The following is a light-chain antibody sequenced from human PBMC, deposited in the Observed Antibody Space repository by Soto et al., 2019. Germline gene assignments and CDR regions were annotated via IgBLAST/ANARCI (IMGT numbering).Light chain of an antibody. V-gene: IGKV3-20*01. CDR3: QQYGNSPPTWT. CDR1: QSVSSSY. J-gene: IGKJ1*01. CDR2: GAS. Sequence: EIVLTQSPGTRSLSPGERATLSCRASQSVSSSYLAWYQQKPGQAPRLLIYGASSRATGIPDRFSGSGSGTDFTLTITRLEPEDFAVYYCQQYGNSPPTWTFGQGTKVDIK.